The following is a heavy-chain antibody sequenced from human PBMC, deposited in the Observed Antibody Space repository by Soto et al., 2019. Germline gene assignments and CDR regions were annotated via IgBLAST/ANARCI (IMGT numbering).Heavy chain of an antibody. CDR3: AKDSPLSPGYKEEVLDI. V-gene: IGHV3-23*01. D-gene: IGHD5-12*01. CDR2: ISGSGGST. Sequence: EVQLLESGGGLVQPGGSLRLSCAASGFTFSSYAMSWVRQAPGKGLEWVSAISGSGGSTYHADSVKGRFTISRDNSKNTLSLKRNSREAKKTAVYYVAKDSPLSPGYKEEVLDIWGQGTMVTVSS. CDR1: GFTFSSYA. J-gene: IGHJ3*02.